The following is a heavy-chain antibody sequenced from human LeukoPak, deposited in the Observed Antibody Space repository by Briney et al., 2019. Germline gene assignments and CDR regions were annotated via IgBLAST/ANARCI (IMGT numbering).Heavy chain of an antibody. V-gene: IGHV4-39*01. CDR3: ARRTSNPVGAIDY. D-gene: IGHD1-26*01. Sequence: SETLSLTCTISGGSISISNYYWGWIRQPPGRGLEWIGSISYSGTYYNPSLKSRLTISVDTSKNHFSLNLRSVTAADTAVYYCARRTSNPVGAIDYWGQGTLVTVSS. J-gene: IGHJ4*02. CDR1: GGSISISNYY. CDR2: ISYSGT.